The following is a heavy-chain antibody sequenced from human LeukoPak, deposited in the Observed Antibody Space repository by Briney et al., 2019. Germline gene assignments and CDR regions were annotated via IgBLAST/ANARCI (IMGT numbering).Heavy chain of an antibody. CDR1: GGSISSSSYY. CDR2: IYYSGST. CDR3: ARGLGRSGYYSRLDY. V-gene: IGHV4-39*07. Sequence: SETLSLTCTVSGGSISSSSYYWGWIRQPPGKGLEWIGSIYYSGSTYYNPSLKSRVTISVDTSKNQFSLKLSSVTAADTAVYYCARGLGRSGYYSRLDYWGQGTLVTVSS. J-gene: IGHJ4*02. D-gene: IGHD3-22*01.